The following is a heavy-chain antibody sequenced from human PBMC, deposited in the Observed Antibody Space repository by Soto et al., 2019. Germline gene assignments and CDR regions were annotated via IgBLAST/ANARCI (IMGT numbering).Heavy chain of an antibody. D-gene: IGHD3-10*01. CDR2: ISSSGSYI. V-gene: IGHV3-21*01. CDR1: GFTFSSYS. CDR3: ARGDTMVRGGIRNWFDP. J-gene: IGHJ5*02. Sequence: EVQLVESGGGLVKPGGSLRLSCAASGFTFSSYSMNWVRHAPGKGLEWVSYISSSGSYIYYADSVKGRCTISRDNAKNSLYLQMNSLGAEDTAVYYCARGDTMVRGGIRNWFDPWGQGTLVTVSS.